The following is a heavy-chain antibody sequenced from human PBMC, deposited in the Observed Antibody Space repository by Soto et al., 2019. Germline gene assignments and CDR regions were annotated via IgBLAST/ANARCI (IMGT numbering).Heavy chain of an antibody. CDR3: ARHSLIVTPLYVIDV. CDR1: GYTFTYFW. CDR2: IFPSDSET. J-gene: IGHJ6*02. Sequence: GESLKISCNTSGYTFTYFWIGWVRQVPGEGLEWMGIIFPSDSETRYSPSFRGHVTMSADKSIGTAYLQWSSLKASDTATYYCARHSLIVTPLYVIDVWGQGTTVTVSS. D-gene: IGHD1-26*01. V-gene: IGHV5-51*01.